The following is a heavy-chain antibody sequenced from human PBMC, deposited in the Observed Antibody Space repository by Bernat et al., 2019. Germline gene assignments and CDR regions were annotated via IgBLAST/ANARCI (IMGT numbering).Heavy chain of an antibody. CDR1: GFTFSNYA. V-gene: IGHV3-23*01. CDR3: AKNYGWGVGNRRFDY. CDR2: IGTSDDT. Sequence: EVHLLEPGGGLVQPGGSPRLSCAASGFTFSNYAMSWVRQAPGKGLEWVSTIGTSDDTYYVDSVRGRFTFSRDNSKRMLYLQMNSLRADDTAVYYCAKNYGWGVGNRRFDYWGQGIPVTVSS. J-gene: IGHJ4*02. D-gene: IGHD3-10*01.